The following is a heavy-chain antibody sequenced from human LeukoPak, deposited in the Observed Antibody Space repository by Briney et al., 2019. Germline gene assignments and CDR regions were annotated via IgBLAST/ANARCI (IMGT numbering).Heavy chain of an antibody. CDR1: GGSSSGYY. CDR3: ARGSTVRGVMGFDY. J-gene: IGHJ4*02. D-gene: IGHD3-10*01. Sequence: SETLSLTCAVYGGSSSGYYWSWIRQPPGKGLEWIGEINHSGSTNYNPSLKSRVTISVDTSKNQFSLKLSSVTAADTAVYYCARGSTVRGVMGFDYWGQGTLVTVSS. CDR2: INHSGST. V-gene: IGHV4-34*01.